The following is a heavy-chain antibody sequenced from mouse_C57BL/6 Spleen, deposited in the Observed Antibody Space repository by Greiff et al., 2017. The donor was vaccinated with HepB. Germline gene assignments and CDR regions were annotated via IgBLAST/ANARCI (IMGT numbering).Heavy chain of an antibody. V-gene: IGHV5-9*01. J-gene: IGHJ2*01. CDR2: ISGGGGNT. CDR1: GFTFSSYT. Sequence: EVQRVESGGGLVKPGGSLKLSCAASGFTFSSYTMSWVRQTPEKRLEWVATISGGGGNTYYPDSVKGRFTISRDNAKNTLYLQMSSLRSEDTALYYCARQGTGTGYYFDYWGQGTTLTVSS. CDR3: ARQGTGTGYYFDY. D-gene: IGHD4-1*01.